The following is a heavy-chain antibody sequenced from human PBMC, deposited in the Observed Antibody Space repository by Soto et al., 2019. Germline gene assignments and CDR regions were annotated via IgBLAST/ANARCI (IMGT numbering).Heavy chain of an antibody. CDR3: ARRLYYCVSSDQPLGWFAP. J-gene: IGHJ5*02. Sequence: QLQLRESGPGLVKPSETLSLTCTVSGDSITSSSYFWGWIRQPPGKGLEWIGSIYYSGNAYYNPSLKSRVTISVDTAKHPSSLMLNSVPAADTAVYYCARRLYYCVSSDQPLGWFAPWGQGTLVTVSS. CDR1: GDSITSSSYF. V-gene: IGHV4-39*01. CDR2: IYYSGNA. D-gene: IGHD3-22*01.